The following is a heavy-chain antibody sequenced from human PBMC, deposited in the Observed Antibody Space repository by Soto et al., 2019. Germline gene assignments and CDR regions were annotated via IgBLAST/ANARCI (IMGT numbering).Heavy chain of an antibody. CDR3: AREWGMVRGATDYYGMDV. CDR2: INPSGGST. V-gene: IGHV1-46*01. D-gene: IGHD3-10*01. CDR1: GYTFTSYY. J-gene: IGHJ6*02. Sequence: QVQLVQSGAEVKKPGASVKVSCKASGYTFTSYYMHWVRQAPGQGLEWMGIINPSGGSTSYAQKYQDRVTMTRDTSTSRVYRELGSLRAEDTAVYYCAREWGMVRGATDYYGMDVWGQGTTVTVSS.